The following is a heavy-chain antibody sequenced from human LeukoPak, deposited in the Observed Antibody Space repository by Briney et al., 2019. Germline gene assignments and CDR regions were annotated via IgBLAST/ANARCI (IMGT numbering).Heavy chain of an antibody. CDR2: IRYDGSNK. CDR1: GFTFSSYG. J-gene: IGHJ4*02. V-gene: IGHV3-30*02. CDR3: AKPYYYGSGSYTYYFDY. Sequence: GGSLRLSCAASGFTFSSYGMHWVRQAPGKGLEWVAFIRYDGSNKYYADSVKGRFTISRDNSKNTLYLQMNSQRAEDTAVYYCAKPYYYGSGSYTYYFDYWGQGTLVTVSS. D-gene: IGHD3-10*01.